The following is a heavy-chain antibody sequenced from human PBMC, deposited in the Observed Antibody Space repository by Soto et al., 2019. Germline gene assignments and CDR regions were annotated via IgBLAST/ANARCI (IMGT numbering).Heavy chain of an antibody. CDR3: ARERRYSSSH. D-gene: IGHD6-13*01. J-gene: IGHJ4*02. V-gene: IGHV3-30-3*01. Sequence: GGSLRLSCVASGFTFSSYAMHWVRQAPGKGLEWVAVISYDGSNKYYADSVKGRFTISRDNSKNTLYLQMNSLRAEDTAVYYCARERRYSSSHWGQGTLVTVSS. CDR1: GFTFSSYA. CDR2: ISYDGSNK.